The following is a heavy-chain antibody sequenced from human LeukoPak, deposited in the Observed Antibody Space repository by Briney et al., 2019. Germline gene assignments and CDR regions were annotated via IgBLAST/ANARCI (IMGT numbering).Heavy chain of an antibody. V-gene: IGHV3-48*01. J-gene: IGHJ4*02. Sequence: GGSLRLSCAASGFTFSSYSMNWVRQAPGKGLEWVSYISSGSSTIYYADSVKGRFTISRDNAKNSLVLQMNSLRAEDTAVYYCATAYGGNSGAFDYWGQGTLVTVSS. CDR1: GFTFSSYS. CDR2: ISSGSSTI. D-gene: IGHD4-23*01. CDR3: ATAYGGNSGAFDY.